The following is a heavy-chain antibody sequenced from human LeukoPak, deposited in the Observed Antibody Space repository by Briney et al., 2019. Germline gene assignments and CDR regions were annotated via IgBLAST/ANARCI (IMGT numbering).Heavy chain of an antibody. D-gene: IGHD3-10*01. CDR1: GYSISSGYY. CDR2: IYHSGST. J-gene: IGHJ5*02. Sequence: PSETLSLTCTVSGYSISSGYYWGWIRQPPGKGLEWIGSIYHSGSTYYNPSLKSRVTISVDTSKNQFSLKLSSVTAADTAVYYCARGRLWFGELSWFDPWGQGTLVTVSS. CDR3: ARGRLWFGELSWFDP. V-gene: IGHV4-38-2*02.